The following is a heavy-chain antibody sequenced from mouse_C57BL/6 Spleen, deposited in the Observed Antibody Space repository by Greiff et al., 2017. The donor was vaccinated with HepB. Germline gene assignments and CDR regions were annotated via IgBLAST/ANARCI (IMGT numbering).Heavy chain of an antibody. Sequence: EVQGVESGGGLVKPGGSLKLSCAASGFTFSSYAMSWVRQTPEKRLEWVATISDGGSYTYYPDNVKGRFTISRDNAKNNLYLQMSHLKSEDTAMYYCAREGELYYDYEGWFAYWGQGTLVTVSA. CDR3: AREGELYYDYEGWFAY. J-gene: IGHJ3*01. CDR2: ISDGGSYT. CDR1: GFTFSSYA. V-gene: IGHV5-4*01. D-gene: IGHD2-4*01.